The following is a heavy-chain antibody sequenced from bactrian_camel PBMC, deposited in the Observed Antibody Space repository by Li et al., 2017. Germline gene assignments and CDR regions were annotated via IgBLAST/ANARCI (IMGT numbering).Heavy chain of an antibody. J-gene: IGHJ4*01. V-gene: IGHV3S53*01. D-gene: IGHD3*01. CDR2: IESDGDT. CDR1: SVYAKNVDC. Sequence: HVQLVESGGGSVQVGGSRRLSCAASSVYAKNVDCMAWFRQPPGMEREGVAVIESDGDTTYSDSVKGRFTISRDNAKNTLYLQMSSLKIEDTAVYYCALGSSRQATMTARGKGTQVTVS.